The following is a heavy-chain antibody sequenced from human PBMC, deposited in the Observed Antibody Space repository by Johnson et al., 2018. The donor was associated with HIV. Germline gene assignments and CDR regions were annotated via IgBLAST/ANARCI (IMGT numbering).Heavy chain of an antibody. CDR3: AGDGEAQQLPVDDAFDI. CDR2: LWYDGTTA. D-gene: IGHD6-13*01. Sequence: QVQLVESGGAMVQPGRSLRLSCAASGFNFNIYGMHWVRQAPGKGLEWVAILWYDGTTAFYADSVKGRFTISRDNSKNTLYLQMSSLNVEDTAMYYCAGDGEAQQLPVDDAFDIWGQGTMVTVSS. V-gene: IGHV3-33*01. CDR1: GFNFNIYG. J-gene: IGHJ3*02.